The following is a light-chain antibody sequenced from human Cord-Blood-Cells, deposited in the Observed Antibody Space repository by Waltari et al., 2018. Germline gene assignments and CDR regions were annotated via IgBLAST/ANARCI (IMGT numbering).Light chain of an antibody. V-gene: IGLV2-11*02. CDR3: CSYAGSYTV. J-gene: IGLJ2*01. CDR1: SSDVGGYKD. CDR2: DVS. Sequence: QSALTQPRPVSGSPGQSVTIHCTGTSSDVGGYKDDSCYQQHPGKAPKLMIYDVSKRPSGVPDRFSGSKSGNTASLTISGLQAEDEADYYCCSYAGSYTVFGGGTKLTVL.